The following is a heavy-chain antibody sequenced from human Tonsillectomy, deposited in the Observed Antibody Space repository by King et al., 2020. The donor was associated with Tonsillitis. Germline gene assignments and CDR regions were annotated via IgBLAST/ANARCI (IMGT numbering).Heavy chain of an antibody. D-gene: IGHD5-18*01. CDR1: GFTFSSYW. J-gene: IGHJ4*02. Sequence: QLVQSGGGLVQPGGSLRLSCAASGFTFSSYWMTWVRQAPGKGLEWVANIKHDGSEKYYVDSVKGRFTISRDNAKNALYLQMDSLRAEDTAEYYCARGGYSYGRFGYWGQGPLVIVSS. V-gene: IGHV3-7*01. CDR2: IKHDGSEK. CDR3: ARGGYSYGRFGY.